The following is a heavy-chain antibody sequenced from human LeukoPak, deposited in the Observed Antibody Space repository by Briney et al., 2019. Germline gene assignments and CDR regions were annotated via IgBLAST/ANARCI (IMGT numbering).Heavy chain of an antibody. Sequence: ASVQVSCKASGGTFGSYAISWVRQAPGQGLEWMGGIIPIFGTANYAQKFQGRVTITADESTSTAYMELSSLRSEDTAVYYCAREINYYDSSGYYPDWAFDIWGQGTMVTVSS. D-gene: IGHD3-22*01. J-gene: IGHJ3*02. V-gene: IGHV1-69*13. CDR2: IIPIFGTA. CDR1: GGTFGSYA. CDR3: AREINYYDSSGYYPDWAFDI.